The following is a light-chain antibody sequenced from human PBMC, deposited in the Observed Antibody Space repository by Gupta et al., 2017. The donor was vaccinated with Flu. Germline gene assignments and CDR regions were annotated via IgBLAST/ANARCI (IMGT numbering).Light chain of an antibody. V-gene: IGKV2-30*02. Sequence: SQSLVHSDGNTYLNWFQQMPGQTPRRLIYKGSNRDSAVPDRLSGSESGTDFTLKISIIDVHDVGVYYCRQVKGWPYAFGQGSKLEI. J-gene: IGKJ2*01. CDR2: KGS. CDR3: RQVKGWPYA. CDR1: QSLVHSDGNTY.